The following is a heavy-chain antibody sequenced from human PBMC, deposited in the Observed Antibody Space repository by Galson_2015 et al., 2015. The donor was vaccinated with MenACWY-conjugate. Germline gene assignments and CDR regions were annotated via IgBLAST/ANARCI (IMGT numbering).Heavy chain of an antibody. CDR1: GGSISSGGYS. CDR2: IYHNGFT. Sequence: SLTCAVSGGSISSGGYSWSWIRQPPGKGLEWIGYIYHNGFTYYNPSLKSRVTISVDRSKNQFSMKLTSVTAADTAVYYCAREGEGSWYFDLWGRGTLVTVSS. J-gene: IGHJ2*01. V-gene: IGHV4-30-2*01. CDR3: AREGEGSWYFDL. D-gene: IGHD3-10*01.